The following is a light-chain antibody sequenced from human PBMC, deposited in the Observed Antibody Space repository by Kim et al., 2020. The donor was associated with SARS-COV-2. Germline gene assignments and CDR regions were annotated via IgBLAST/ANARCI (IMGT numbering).Light chain of an antibody. CDR2: SAS. CDR1: QSINSY. CDR3: QQSFSTPYT. V-gene: IGKV1-39*01. J-gene: IGKJ2*01. Sequence: SAAVGDRVTITCRASQSINSYLNWYQQKPGKAPQLLIYSASSLQSGVPSRVSGSGSGTDFTLTISSLQPEDFATYYCQQSFSTPYTFGQGTKLEI.